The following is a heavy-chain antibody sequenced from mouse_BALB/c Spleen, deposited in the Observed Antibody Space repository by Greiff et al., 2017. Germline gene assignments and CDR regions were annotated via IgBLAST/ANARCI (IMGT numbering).Heavy chain of an antibody. V-gene: IGHV1-4*02. J-gene: IGHJ4*01. D-gene: IGHD2-14*01. CDR1: GYTFTSYT. CDR2: INPSSGYT. CDR3: ARRGVYRYDGYAMDY. Sequence: VQLQQSAAELARPGASVKMSCKASGYTFTSYTMHWVKQRPGQGLEWIGYINPSSGYTEYNQKFKDKTTLTADKSSSTAYMQLSSLTSEDSAVYYCARRGVYRYDGYAMDYWGQGTSVTVSA.